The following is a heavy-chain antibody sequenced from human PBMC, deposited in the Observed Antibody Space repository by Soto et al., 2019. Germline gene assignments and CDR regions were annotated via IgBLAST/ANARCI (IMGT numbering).Heavy chain of an antibody. Sequence: PGGSLRLSCAASGFTFDDYAMHWVRQAPGKGLEWVSGISWNSGSIGYADSVKGRFTISRDNAKNSLYLQMNSLRAEDTALYYCAKDTAPRDYDFWSGSTSDFDYWGQGTLVTVSS. CDR2: ISWNSGSI. D-gene: IGHD3-3*01. V-gene: IGHV3-9*01. CDR1: GFTFDDYA. CDR3: AKDTAPRDYDFWSGSTSDFDY. J-gene: IGHJ4*02.